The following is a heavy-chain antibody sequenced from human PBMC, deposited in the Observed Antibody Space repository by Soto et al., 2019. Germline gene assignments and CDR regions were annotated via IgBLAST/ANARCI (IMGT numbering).Heavy chain of an antibody. CDR3: ARGRLAAAGRLSTFDY. J-gene: IGHJ4*02. Sequence: PSQTLSLTCAISGDSVSSNSAAWNWIRQSPSRGLEWLGRTYYRSKWYNDYAVSVKSRITINPDTSATTVYMELTSLTSEDTAVYYCARGRLAAAGRLSTFDYWGQGSLVTVSS. D-gene: IGHD6-13*01. CDR2: TYYRSKWYN. V-gene: IGHV6-1*01. CDR1: GDSVSSNSAA.